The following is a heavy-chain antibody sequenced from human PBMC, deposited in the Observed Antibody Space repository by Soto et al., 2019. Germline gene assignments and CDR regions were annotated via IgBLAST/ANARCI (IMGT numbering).Heavy chain of an antibody. Sequence: QVQLVESGGGVVQPGRSLKLSCAASGFTFSSYAMNWVRQAPGKGLEWVAVISYDGSNTYYADSVKGRFTISRDNSKNTLYLQMNSLTAEDTAMFYCARAGEGSSGTYGGGDFDYWGQGTLVTVSS. D-gene: IGHD1-26*01. V-gene: IGHV3-30-3*01. CDR3: ARAGEGSSGTYGGGDFDY. J-gene: IGHJ4*02. CDR1: GFTFSSYA. CDR2: ISYDGSNT.